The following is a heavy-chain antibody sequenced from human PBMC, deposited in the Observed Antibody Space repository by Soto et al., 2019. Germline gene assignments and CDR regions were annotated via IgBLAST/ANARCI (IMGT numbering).Heavy chain of an antibody. Sequence: EEQLVESGGGLVEPGGSLRLSCAAFGFRFTNYWMHWVRQAPGKGLVWVSRINGDGTTTDYADSVKGRFTISRDNARNTVFLQMNSLRVEDTAVYYCVRLLDRDYWGQGTLVTVSS. CDR2: INGDGTTT. CDR1: GFRFTNYW. CDR3: VRLLDRDY. D-gene: IGHD3-10*01. J-gene: IGHJ4*02. V-gene: IGHV3-74*01.